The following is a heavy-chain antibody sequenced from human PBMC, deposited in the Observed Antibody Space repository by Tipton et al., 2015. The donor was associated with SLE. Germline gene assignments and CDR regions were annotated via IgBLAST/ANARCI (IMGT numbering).Heavy chain of an antibody. D-gene: IGHD2/OR15-2a*01. CDR3: AGELLGYYGVDV. Sequence: SLRLSCAASGFTFSSYVMHWVRQAPGKGLEWVAVISYDGSNKYYADSVKGRFTISRDNSKNTLYLQMYSLRADDTAVYYCAGELLGYYGVDVWGQGTTVTVSS. CDR2: ISYDGSNK. J-gene: IGHJ6*02. CDR1: GFTFSSYV. V-gene: IGHV3-30*03.